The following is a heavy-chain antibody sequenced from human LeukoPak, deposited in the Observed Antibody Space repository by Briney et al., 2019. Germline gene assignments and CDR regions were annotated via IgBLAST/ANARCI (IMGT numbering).Heavy chain of an antibody. CDR3: ARRGGGDYYDSSGYWAFDY. CDR1: GYSFTSYW. V-gene: IGHV5-51*01. J-gene: IGHJ4*02. Sequence: GESLKISCKSSGYSFTSYWTGWVRQMPGKGLEWMGIIYPGDSDTRYSPSFQGQVTISADKSISTAYLQWSSLKASDTAMYYCARRGGGDYYDSSGYWAFDYWGQGTLVTVSS. CDR2: IYPGDSDT. D-gene: IGHD3-22*01.